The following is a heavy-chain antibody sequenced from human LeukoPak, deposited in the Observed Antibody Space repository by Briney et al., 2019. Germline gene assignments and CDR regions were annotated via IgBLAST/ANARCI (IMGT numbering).Heavy chain of an antibody. J-gene: IGHJ4*02. CDR3: ARGGYDYVWGSYRYLDY. Sequence: SETLSLTCTVSGGSISSYYWSWIRQPAGKGLEWIGRIYTSGSTNYNPSLKSRVTMSVDTSKNQFSLKLSSVTAADTAVYYCARGGYDYVWGSYRYLDYWGQGTLVTVSS. CDR2: IYTSGST. CDR1: GGSISSYY. V-gene: IGHV4-4*07. D-gene: IGHD3-16*02.